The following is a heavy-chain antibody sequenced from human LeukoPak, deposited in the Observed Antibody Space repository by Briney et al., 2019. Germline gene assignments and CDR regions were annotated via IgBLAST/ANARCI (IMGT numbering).Heavy chain of an antibody. Sequence: GGSLRLSCAASGFTLSDSAIHWVRQASGKGLEWVGLIDRPAKSYATAYGASVGGRFTISRDDSKNTAYLQMDSLKTEGTALYYCTRDRGTYNWLDPWGQGTLVTVSS. CDR1: GFTLSDSA. CDR2: IDRPAKSYAT. V-gene: IGHV3-73*01. CDR3: TRDRGTYNWLDP. D-gene: IGHD1-26*01. J-gene: IGHJ5*02.